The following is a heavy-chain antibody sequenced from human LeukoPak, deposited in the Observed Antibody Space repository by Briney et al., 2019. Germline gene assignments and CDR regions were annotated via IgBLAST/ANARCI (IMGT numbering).Heavy chain of an antibody. CDR3: ARTSDSSGYLRVDTGWYFDY. J-gene: IGHJ4*02. V-gene: IGHV5-51*01. CDR2: IYPGGSDT. CDR1: GYSFTSYW. Sequence: GESLKISCKGSGYSFTSYWIGWVRQMPGKGLEWMGIIYPGGSDTRYSPSFQGQVTISADKSISTAYLQWSSLKASDTAMYYCARTSDSSGYLRVDTGWYFDYWGQGTLVTVSS. D-gene: IGHD3-22*01.